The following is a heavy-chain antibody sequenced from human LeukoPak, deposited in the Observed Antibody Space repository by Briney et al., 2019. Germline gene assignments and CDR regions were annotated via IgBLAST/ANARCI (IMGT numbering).Heavy chain of an antibody. D-gene: IGHD3-22*01. V-gene: IGHV3-23*01. Sequence: GGSLRLSCAASGFTFSSYAMSWVRPAPGKGLEWVSAISGSGGSTYYADSVKGRFTISRDNSKNTLYLHMNSLRAEDTAVYYRAKDSTPYYYDSSGYYFDWGQGTLVTVSS. CDR3: AKDSTPYYYDSSGYYFD. CDR2: ISGSGGST. CDR1: GFTFSSYA. J-gene: IGHJ4*02.